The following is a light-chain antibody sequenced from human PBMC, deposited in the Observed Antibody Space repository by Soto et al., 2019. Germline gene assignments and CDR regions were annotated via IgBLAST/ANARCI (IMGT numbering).Light chain of an antibody. CDR1: QSVSSSY. CDR2: GAS. J-gene: IGKJ1*01. Sequence: EIVLTQSPGTLSLSPGERATLSCRASQSVSSSYLAWYQQKPGQAPRLLIYGASSRATGIPDRFSGSGSGTDFTLTISRLEPEDFAVYHCQQYSSSPPTFGQGTKVEIK. CDR3: QQYSSSPPT. V-gene: IGKV3-20*01.